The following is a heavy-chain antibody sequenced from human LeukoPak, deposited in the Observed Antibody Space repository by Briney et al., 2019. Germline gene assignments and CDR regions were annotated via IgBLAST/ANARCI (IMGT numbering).Heavy chain of an antibody. CDR3: ARGGHDYGDLYGMDV. CDR1: GGSISSYY. D-gene: IGHD4-17*01. V-gene: IGHV4-4*07. Sequence: SETLSLTCTDSGGSISSYYWSWIRQPAGKGLEWIGRIYTSGSTNYNPSLKSRVTMSVDTSKNQFPLKLSSVTAADTAVYYCARGGHDYGDLYGMDVWGQGTTVTVSS. CDR2: IYTSGST. J-gene: IGHJ6*02.